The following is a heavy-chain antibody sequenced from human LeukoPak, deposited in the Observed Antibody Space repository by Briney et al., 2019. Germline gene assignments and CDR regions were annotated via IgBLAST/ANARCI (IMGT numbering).Heavy chain of an antibody. V-gene: IGHV6-1*01. D-gene: IGHD2-2*01. CDR3: ARDWAQHCSSTSCYGPFDY. Sequence: SQTLSLTCAISGDSVSSNSAAWNWIRQSPSRGLEWLGRTYYRSKWYNDYAVSVKSRITINPDTSKNQFSLQLSSVTAADTAVYYCARDWAQHCSSTSCYGPFDYWGQGTLVTVSS. CDR1: GDSVSSNSAA. J-gene: IGHJ4*02. CDR2: TYYRSKWYN.